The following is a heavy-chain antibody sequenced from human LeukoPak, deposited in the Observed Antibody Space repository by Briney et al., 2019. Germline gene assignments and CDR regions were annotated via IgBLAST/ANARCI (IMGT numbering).Heavy chain of an antibody. CDR3: ARDHDSNVYYAQFAY. CDR1: GGDFSTYT. CDR2: IIPIFHTA. J-gene: IGHJ4*02. V-gene: IGHV1-69*13. D-gene: IGHD3-22*01. Sequence: ASVKVSCKASGGDFSTYTINWVRQAPGQGPEWMGGIIPIFHTANYAHKFQGRVTITADESARTAYMELSSLGSDDTAVYYCARDHDSNVYYAQFAYWGQGTLVTVSS.